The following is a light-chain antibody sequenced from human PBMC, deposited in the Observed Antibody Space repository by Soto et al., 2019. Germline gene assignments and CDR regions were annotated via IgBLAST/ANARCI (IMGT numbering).Light chain of an antibody. V-gene: IGKV1-5*01. CDR3: QQYNSYSPYT. J-gene: IGKJ2*01. CDR2: DAS. CDR1: ESIRSW. Sequence: DIQMTQSPSTLSASVGDRVTITCRASESIRSWLAWYQQKPGKAPKFLIYDASTLESGVPSRFSGSGSGTEFTVTISSVQPDDFATYYCQQYNSYSPYTFGQGTKVEIK.